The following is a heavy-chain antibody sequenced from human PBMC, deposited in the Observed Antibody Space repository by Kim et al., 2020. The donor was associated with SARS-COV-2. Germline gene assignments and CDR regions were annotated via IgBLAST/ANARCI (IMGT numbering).Heavy chain of an antibody. D-gene: IGHD3-10*01. CDR1: GGSISSSSYY. J-gene: IGHJ4*02. Sequence: SETLSLTCTVSGGSISSSSYYWGWIRQPPGKGLEWIGSIYYSGSTYYNPSLKSPVTISVDTSKNQFSLKLSSVTAADTAEYYCARTPLVYYGSGSFDYWGQGTLVTVSS. CDR3: ARTPLVYYGSGSFDY. V-gene: IGHV4-39*07. CDR2: IYYSGST.